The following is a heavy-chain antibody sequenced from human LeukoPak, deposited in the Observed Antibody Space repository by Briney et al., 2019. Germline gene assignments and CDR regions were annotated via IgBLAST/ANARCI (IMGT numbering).Heavy chain of an antibody. CDR1: GGSISSSSYY. D-gene: IGHD5-18*01. J-gene: IGHJ4*02. Sequence: SETLSLTCTVSGGSISSSSYYWGWIRQPPGKGLEWIGSIYYSGSTYYNPSLKSRVTISVDTSKNQFPLKLSSVTAADTAVYYCARHDADTAMVSFDYWGQGTLVTVSS. V-gene: IGHV4-39*01. CDR3: ARHDADTAMVSFDY. CDR2: IYYSGST.